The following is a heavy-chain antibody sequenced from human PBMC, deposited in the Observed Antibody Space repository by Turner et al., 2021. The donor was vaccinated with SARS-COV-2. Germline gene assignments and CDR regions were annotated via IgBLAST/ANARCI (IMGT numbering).Heavy chain of an antibody. D-gene: IGHD1-26*01. J-gene: IGHJ4*02. CDR1: GFTFRSYG. CDR3: AKGGYSGSTFDY. Sequence: QVQLVESGGGVVQPGRSLRPSCAASGFTFRSYGMHWVRQAPGKGLEWVAVISYDGSNKYYADSVKGRFTISRDNSKNTLYLQMNSLRAEDTAVYYCAKGGYSGSTFDYWGQGTLVTVSS. V-gene: IGHV3-30*18. CDR2: ISYDGSNK.